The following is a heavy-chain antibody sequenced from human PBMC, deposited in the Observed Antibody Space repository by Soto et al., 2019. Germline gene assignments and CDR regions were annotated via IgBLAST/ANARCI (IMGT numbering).Heavy chain of an antibody. D-gene: IGHD2-2*01. CDR3: ARAVVVPAAIVWYYYYMDV. CDR1: GDTFTIYD. V-gene: IGHV1-8*01. CDR2: MNPNSGNT. Sequence: ASVKVSCKASGDTFTIYDINWVRQATGQGLEWMGWMNPNSGNTGCAQKFQGRVTMTRNTSISTAYMELSSLRSEDTAVYYCARAVVVPAAIVWYYYYMDVWGKGTTVTV. J-gene: IGHJ6*03.